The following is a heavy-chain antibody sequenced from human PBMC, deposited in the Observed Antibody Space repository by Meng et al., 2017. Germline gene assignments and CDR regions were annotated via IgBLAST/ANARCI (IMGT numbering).Heavy chain of an antibody. Sequence: EVELVAAGGGLVKPGGRLRLPCVASGFRVTDAWMSWVRQAPGKGLAWVGRINSNSDGRTTDYAAPVKGRFTISRDDSKNTLYLQMNSLITEDTAVYFCATGAAAADHWGQGTLVTVSS. V-gene: IGHV3-15*01. CDR3: ATGAAAADH. D-gene: IGHD6-13*01. CDR2: INSNSDGRTT. CDR1: GFRVTDAW. J-gene: IGHJ4*02.